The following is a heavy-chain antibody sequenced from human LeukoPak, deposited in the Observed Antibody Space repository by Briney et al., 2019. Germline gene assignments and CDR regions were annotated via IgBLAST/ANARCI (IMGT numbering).Heavy chain of an antibody. CDR1: GYSFTSYW. D-gene: IGHD3-10*01. Sequence: GESLKVSCKGSGYSFTSYWIGWVRQMPGKGLEWKGIIYPGDSDTRYSPSFQGQGTISADKSISTAYLQWSSLKASDTAMYYCARHTDYYGSGSPIDYWGQGTLVTVSS. J-gene: IGHJ4*02. CDR2: IYPGDSDT. V-gene: IGHV5-51*01. CDR3: ARHTDYYGSGSPIDY.